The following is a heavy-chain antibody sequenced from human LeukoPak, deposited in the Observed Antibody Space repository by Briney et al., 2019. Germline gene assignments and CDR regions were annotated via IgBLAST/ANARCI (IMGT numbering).Heavy chain of an antibody. CDR3: ARDPMTTVTTSNY. Sequence: SETLSLTCAVYGGSFSGYYWSWIRQPPGKGLEWIGEINHSGSTNYNPSLKSRVTISVDTSKNQFSLQLSSVTAADTAVYYCARDPMTTVTTSNYWGQGTLVTVSS. CDR1: GGSFSGYY. D-gene: IGHD4-17*01. J-gene: IGHJ4*02. CDR2: INHSGST. V-gene: IGHV4-34*01.